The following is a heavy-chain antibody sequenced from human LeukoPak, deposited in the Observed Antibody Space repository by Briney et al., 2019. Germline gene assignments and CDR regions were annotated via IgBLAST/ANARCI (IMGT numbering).Heavy chain of an antibody. CDR3: ARASSVVAADRDAFDI. J-gene: IGHJ3*02. V-gene: IGHV1-2*02. D-gene: IGHD2-15*01. CDR2: INPNSGGT. CDR1: GYTFTIYD. Sequence: GASVKVSCKASGYTFTIYDINWVRQATGQGLEWMGWINPNSGGTNYAQKFQGRVTMTRDTSISTAYMELSRLRSDDTAVYYCARASSVVAADRDAFDIWGQGTMVTVSS.